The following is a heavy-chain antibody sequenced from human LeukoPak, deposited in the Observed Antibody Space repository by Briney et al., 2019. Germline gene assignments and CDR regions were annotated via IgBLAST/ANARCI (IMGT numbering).Heavy chain of an antibody. Sequence: SQTLSLTCAISGDSVSSNSAAWNWIRLSPSRGLEWLGRTYYRSKWYNYAVSVKSRLTINPDTSKNQFSLQLNSVTPEDTAVYYCARGGAGGRAFDIWGQGAMVTVSS. CDR2: TYYRSKWY. CDR3: ARGGAGGRAFDI. J-gene: IGHJ3*02. D-gene: IGHD2-15*01. V-gene: IGHV6-1*01. CDR1: GDSVSSNSAA.